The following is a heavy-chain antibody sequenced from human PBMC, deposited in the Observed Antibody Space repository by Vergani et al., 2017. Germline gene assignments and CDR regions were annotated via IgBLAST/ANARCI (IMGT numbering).Heavy chain of an antibody. D-gene: IGHD4-17*01. CDR1: GYTFTSYG. CDR3: AREKMTTVTSDAFDI. Sequence: QVQLVQSGAEVKKPGASVKVSCKASGYTFTSYGISWVRQAPGQGLEWMGWISAYNGNTNYAQKLQGRVTMTTDTATNTAYMELRSLRSDDTAVYYCAREKMTTVTSDAFDIWGQGTMVTVSS. V-gene: IGHV1-18*01. J-gene: IGHJ3*02. CDR2: ISAYNGNT.